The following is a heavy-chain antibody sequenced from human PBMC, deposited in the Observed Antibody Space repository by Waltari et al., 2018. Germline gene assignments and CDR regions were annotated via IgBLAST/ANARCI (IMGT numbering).Heavy chain of an antibody. Sequence: EVQLVESGGGLVKPGGSLRLSCAASGFTFRSYSMNWVRQAPGKGLEWVSSISSSSSYIYYADSVKGRFTISRDNAKNSLYLQMNSLRAEDTAVYYCARVSYYDSSGYYYWGQGTLVTVSS. D-gene: IGHD3-22*01. CDR3: ARVSYYDSSGYYY. J-gene: IGHJ4*02. CDR1: GFTFRSYS. CDR2: ISSSSSYI. V-gene: IGHV3-21*01.